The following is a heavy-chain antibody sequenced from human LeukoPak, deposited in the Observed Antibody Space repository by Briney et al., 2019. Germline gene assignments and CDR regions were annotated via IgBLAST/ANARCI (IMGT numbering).Heavy chain of an antibody. D-gene: IGHD3-22*01. CDR3: ARVTGYMIEDYFDY. Sequence: PSETLSLTCTVSSGSINSYYWNWIRQPPGKGLEWIGYIYYSGSTNYNPSLKSRVTISVDTSKNQFSLKLSSVTAADTAVYYCARVTGYMIEDYFDYWGQGTLVTVSS. V-gene: IGHV4-59*01. J-gene: IGHJ4*02. CDR2: IYYSGST. CDR1: SGSINSYY.